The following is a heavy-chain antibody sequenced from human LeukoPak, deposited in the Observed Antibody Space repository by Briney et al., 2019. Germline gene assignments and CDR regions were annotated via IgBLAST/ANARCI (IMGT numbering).Heavy chain of an antibody. Sequence: GGSLRLSCAASGFTFDDYAMSWVRQAPGKGLEWVSAISASAANTYYPDSVKGRFSVSRDNSKTTLYLQMNRLRGEDTAVYYCAKDKRGPPYCSGTNCFDAFDIWGQGTMVTVSS. D-gene: IGHD2-2*01. CDR2: ISASAANT. CDR3: AKDKRGPPYCSGTNCFDAFDI. CDR1: GFTFDDYA. J-gene: IGHJ3*02. V-gene: IGHV3-23*01.